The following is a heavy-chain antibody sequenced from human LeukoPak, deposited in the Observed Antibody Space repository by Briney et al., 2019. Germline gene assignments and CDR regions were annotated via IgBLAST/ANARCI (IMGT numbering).Heavy chain of an antibody. D-gene: IGHD2-2*01. J-gene: IGHJ4*02. CDR3: ARGTLQFFDY. Sequence: PGGSLRLSCAASGFTFSSYSIYWVRQAPGKGLEWVSSITSSSTYIYYADSMKGRFTISRDNAKNSVYLQMSSLRDEDTAVYYCARGTLQFFDYWGQGTLVTVSS. CDR2: ITSSSTYI. V-gene: IGHV3-21*01. CDR1: GFTFSSYS.